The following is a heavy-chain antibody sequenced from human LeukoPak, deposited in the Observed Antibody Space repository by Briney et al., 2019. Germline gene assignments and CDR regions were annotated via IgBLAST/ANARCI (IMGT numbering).Heavy chain of an antibody. CDR1: GGSISSGGYY. V-gene: IGHV4-31*03. D-gene: IGHD4-17*01. CDR3: ARDPYGDYPDY. J-gene: IGHJ4*02. Sequence: SQTLSLTCIVSGGSISSGGYYWSWIRQHPGKGLEWIGYIYYSGSTYYNPSLKSRVTISVDTSKNQFSLKLSSVTAADTAVYYCARDPYGDYPDYWGQGTLVTVSS. CDR2: IYYSGST.